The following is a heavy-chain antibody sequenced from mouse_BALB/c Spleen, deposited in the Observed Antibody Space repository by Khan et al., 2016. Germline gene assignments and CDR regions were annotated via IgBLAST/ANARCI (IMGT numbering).Heavy chain of an antibody. D-gene: IGHD2-1*01. V-gene: IGHV14-1*02. CDR1: GFNIIHYY. CDR3: ARSDYGNYAWFAY. Sequence: VQLKQSGAELVRPGALVKLSCKASGFNIIHYYMHWVKQRPEQGLEWIGWIDPENGNTINDPKFQGKAIITADTSSNTVYLQLTSLTSEDTAVYYCARSDYGNYAWFAYWGQGTLVTVSA. J-gene: IGHJ3*01. CDR2: IDPENGNT.